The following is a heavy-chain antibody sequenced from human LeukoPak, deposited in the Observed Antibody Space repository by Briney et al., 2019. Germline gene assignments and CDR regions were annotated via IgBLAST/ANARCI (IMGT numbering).Heavy chain of an antibody. V-gene: IGHV3-7*03. CDR1: GFTFSSYW. D-gene: IGHD3-16*01. CDR3: ARGGGLDV. CDR2: IIHNGNVN. Sequence: GGSLRLSCAASGFTFSSYWMNWARQAPGKGLEWVASIIHNGNVNYYVDTVKGRFTISRDNAKNSLYLQMSNLRAEDTAVYFCARGGGLDVWGQGATVTVSS. J-gene: IGHJ6*02.